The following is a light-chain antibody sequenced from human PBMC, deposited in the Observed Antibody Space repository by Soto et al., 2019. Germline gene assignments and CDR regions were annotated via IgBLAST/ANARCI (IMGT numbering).Light chain of an antibody. Sequence: EIALTQSPGTLSLSPQEIATLSCRASQSVSSSYLAWYQQKPGQAPRLLIYGASRRTTGITDRFSGSVSGTDFTLTISRLEPEDFAVYHCHQYVSSTLTFGGGNKVEIK. CDR2: GAS. V-gene: IGKV3-20*01. J-gene: IGKJ4*01. CDR1: QSVSSSY. CDR3: HQYVSSTLT.